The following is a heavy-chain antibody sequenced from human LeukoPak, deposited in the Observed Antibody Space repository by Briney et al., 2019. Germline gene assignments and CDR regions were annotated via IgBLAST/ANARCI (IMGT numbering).Heavy chain of an antibody. J-gene: IGHJ3*02. Sequence: GGSLRLSCAVSGFTFSSYGMHWVRQAPGKGLEWVTFIRYDEINKYYADSVKGRFTISRDNSKNTLYLQMNNLRAEDTAVYYCAKLVQSTDHNAFDIWGQGTMVTVSS. CDR3: AKLVQSTDHNAFDI. V-gene: IGHV3-30*02. CDR2: IRYDEINK. CDR1: GFTFSSYG.